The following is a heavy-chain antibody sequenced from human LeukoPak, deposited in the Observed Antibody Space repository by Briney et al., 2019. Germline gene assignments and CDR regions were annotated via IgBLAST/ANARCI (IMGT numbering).Heavy chain of an antibody. CDR2: IKQDGSEK. CDR1: GFTFSSYW. CDR3: ASPHPPRNHDAFDI. D-gene: IGHD1-14*01. J-gene: IGHJ3*02. V-gene: IGHV3-7*01. Sequence: GGSLRLSCAASGFTFSSYWMSWVRQAPGKGLEWVANIKQDGSEKYYVDSVKGRFTISRDNAKNSLYLQMNSLRAEDTAVYYCASPHPPRNHDAFDIWGQGTMVTVSS.